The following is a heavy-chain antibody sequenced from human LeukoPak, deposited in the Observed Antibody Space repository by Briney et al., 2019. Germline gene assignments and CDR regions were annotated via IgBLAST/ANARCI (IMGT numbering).Heavy chain of an antibody. CDR3: ARDQDRYSSGWYGFDP. J-gene: IGHJ5*02. CDR2: ISSSGSTI. CDR1: GFTFSDYY. Sequence: PGGSLRLSCAASGFTFSDYYMSWIRQAPGKGLEWVSYISSSGSTIYYADSVKGRFTISRDNAKNSLYLQMNSLRAEDTAVYYCARDQDRYSSGWYGFDPWGQGTLVTVSS. V-gene: IGHV3-11*04. D-gene: IGHD6-19*01.